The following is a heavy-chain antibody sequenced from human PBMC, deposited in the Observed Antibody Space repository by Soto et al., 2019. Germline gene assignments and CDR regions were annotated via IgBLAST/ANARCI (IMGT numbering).Heavy chain of an antibody. V-gene: IGHV4-30-2*01. CDR1: GGSIRSGGYS. CDR2: IYHSGST. CDR3: ARVDTAMGYYFDY. Sequence: LCGGSIRSGGYSWSWIRQPPGKGLEWIGYIYHSGSTYYNPSLKSRVTISVDRSKNQFSLKLSSVTAADTAVYYCARVDTAMGYYFDYWGQGTLVTVSS. D-gene: IGHD5-18*01. J-gene: IGHJ4*02.